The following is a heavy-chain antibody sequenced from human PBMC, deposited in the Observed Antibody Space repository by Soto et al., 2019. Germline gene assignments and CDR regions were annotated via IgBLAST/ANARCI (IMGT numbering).Heavy chain of an antibody. Sequence: GGSLRLSCAASGSSFSYYWMSWVRQAPGKGLEWVANIKQDGSEKYYVDSVKGRFTISRDNAKNSLYLQMNSVRAEDTAVYYCAKILRVKRFLEWSPGYGGMDVWGQGTTVTVSS. J-gene: IGHJ6*02. V-gene: IGHV3-7*02. CDR2: IKQDGSEK. CDR3: AKILRVKRFLEWSPGYGGMDV. CDR1: GSSFSYYW. D-gene: IGHD3-3*01.